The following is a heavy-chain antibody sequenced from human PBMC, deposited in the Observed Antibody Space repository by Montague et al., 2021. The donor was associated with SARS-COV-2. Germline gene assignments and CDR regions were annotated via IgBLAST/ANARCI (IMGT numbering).Heavy chain of an antibody. CDR2: INHRGTS. J-gene: IGHJ4*02. CDR3: ARGRQHFNMIVVVMTGGEYDLDY. D-gene: IGHD3-22*01. Sequence: SQTLSLTCAVYGGSFSDYFWTWIRQPPGKGLGWIGEINHRGTSNYNPSLKSQVPISVDTSKNQFSLYLGSVTAADTAVYYCARGRQHFNMIVVVMTGGEYDLDYWGQGTLVTVSS. CDR1: GGSFSDYF. V-gene: IGHV4-34*01.